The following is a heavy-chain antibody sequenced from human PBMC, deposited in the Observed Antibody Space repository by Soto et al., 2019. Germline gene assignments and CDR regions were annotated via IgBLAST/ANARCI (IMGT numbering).Heavy chain of an antibody. J-gene: IGHJ4*02. CDR2: IYYSGST. Sequence: PSETLSLTCTVSGGSISSYYWSWIRQPPGKGLEWIGYIYYSGSTNYNPSLKSRVTISVDTSKNQFSLKLSSVTAADTAVYYCASDYGDYTWDYGGQGTLVTVSS. CDR3: ASDYGDYTWDY. V-gene: IGHV4-59*01. D-gene: IGHD4-17*01. CDR1: GGSISSYY.